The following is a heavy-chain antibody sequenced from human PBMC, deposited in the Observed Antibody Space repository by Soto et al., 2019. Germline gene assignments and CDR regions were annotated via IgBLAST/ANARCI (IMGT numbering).Heavy chain of an antibody. CDR1: GFTFTNCA. Sequence: QVQLVESGGGVVQPGRSLRLSCAASGFTFTNCAMHWVRQAPGKGLGWVAVVGSDGMHKYYGDFVKGRFTISRDTSENTVYLQMDRLTSEDTAVYYCARDVIVGAPDYFHYWGRGTLVTVSS. J-gene: IGHJ4*02. CDR3: ARDVIVGAPDYFHY. V-gene: IGHV3-30*01. D-gene: IGHD1-26*01. CDR2: VGSDGMHK.